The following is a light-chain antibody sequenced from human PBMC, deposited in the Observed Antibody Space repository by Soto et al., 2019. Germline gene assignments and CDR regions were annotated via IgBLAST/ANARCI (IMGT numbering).Light chain of an antibody. CDR3: QQRSNWPLT. J-gene: IGKJ3*01. CDR1: QSVSTY. V-gene: IGKV3-11*01. CDR2: DAS. Sequence: EIVFTQSPATLSLSRGERATLSCRASQSVSTYLAWYQQKPGQAPRLLISDASNRATGIPARFSGSGSGTDFTLAISSLEPEDHAVYYCQQRSNWPLTFGPGTKVDIK.